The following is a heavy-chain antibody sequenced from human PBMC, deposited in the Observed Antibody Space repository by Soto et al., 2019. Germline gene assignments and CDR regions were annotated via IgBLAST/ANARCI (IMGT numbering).Heavy chain of an antibody. CDR1: GGSISSGGYY. V-gene: IGHV4-31*03. J-gene: IGHJ6*02. D-gene: IGHD6-19*01. CDR3: ARDRVVAVAGYYYYGMDV. CDR2: IYNSGST. Sequence: QVQLQESGPGLVKPSQTLSLTCTVSGGSISSGGYYWSWIRQHPGKGLEWIGYIYNSGSTYYNPSLNSRVTISVDTSKNQFSLTLSSVTAADTAVYYCARDRVVAVAGYYYYGMDVWGQGTTVTVSS.